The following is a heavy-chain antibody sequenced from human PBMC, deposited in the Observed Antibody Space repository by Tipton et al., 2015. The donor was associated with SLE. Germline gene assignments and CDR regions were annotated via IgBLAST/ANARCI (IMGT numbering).Heavy chain of an antibody. Sequence: PGLVKPSETLSLICTVSGGSISTDYWSWIRQPPGKGLEWIGDISYSGSTNYNPSLKTRVTISVDTSKIQFSLKLNSVTAADTAVYFCARDRSSVSDWGQGTQVIVSP. V-gene: IGHV4-59*12. CDR2: ISYSGST. CDR1: GGSISTDY. J-gene: IGHJ4*02. D-gene: IGHD5/OR15-5a*01. CDR3: ARDRSSVSD.